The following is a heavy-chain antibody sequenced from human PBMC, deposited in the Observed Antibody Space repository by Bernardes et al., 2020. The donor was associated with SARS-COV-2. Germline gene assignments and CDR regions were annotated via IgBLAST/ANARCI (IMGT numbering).Heavy chain of an antibody. D-gene: IGHD3-9*01. CDR1: SA. CDR2: IVAVSGKT. J-gene: IGHJ4*02. V-gene: IGHV1-58*01. CDR3: ATDNRVDVY. Sequence: SAVAGARKKSGQRLEWIGWIVAVSGKTNYAQRFRERVTMTSDMSTSTAYMEVRGRGSEDTAIYYCATDNRVDVYWGQGTMVTVAS.